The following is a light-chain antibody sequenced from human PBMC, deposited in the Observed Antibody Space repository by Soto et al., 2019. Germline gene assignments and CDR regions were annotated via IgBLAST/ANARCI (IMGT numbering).Light chain of an antibody. Sequence: EIVLTQSPATLSLSPGERATLSCRASQSVSSYLAWYQQKPGQAPRLLIYDASTRATGIPARFSGSGSGTDFTLTIGSLEPEDFAVYYCQQRSNWPVTFGPGTKVDIK. CDR3: QQRSNWPVT. J-gene: IGKJ3*01. V-gene: IGKV3-11*01. CDR2: DAS. CDR1: QSVSSY.